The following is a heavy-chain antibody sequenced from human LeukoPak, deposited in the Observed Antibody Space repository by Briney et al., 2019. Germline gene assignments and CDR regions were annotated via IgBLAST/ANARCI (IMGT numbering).Heavy chain of an antibody. V-gene: IGHV3-23*01. D-gene: IGHD4-17*01. CDR1: GFTFSSYS. CDR2: ISGSGGST. CDR3: AKGKDDYGDYVSFDY. Sequence: GGSLRLSCAASGFTFSSYSMNWVRQAPGKGLEWVSAISGSGGSTYYADSVKGRFTISRDNSKNTLYLQMNSLRAEDTAVYYCAKGKDDYGDYVSFDYWGQGTLVTVSS. J-gene: IGHJ4*02.